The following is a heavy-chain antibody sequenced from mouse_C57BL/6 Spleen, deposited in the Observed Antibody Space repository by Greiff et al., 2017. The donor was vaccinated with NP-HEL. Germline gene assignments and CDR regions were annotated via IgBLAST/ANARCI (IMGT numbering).Heavy chain of an antibody. CDR2: INPSNGGT. V-gene: IGHV1-53*01. D-gene: IGHD2-14*01. J-gene: IGHJ3*01. CDR3: ARGDCGGTFGY. CDR1: GYTFTSYW. Sequence: QVQLQQSGTELVKPGASVKLSCKASGYTFTSYWMHWVKQRPGQGLEWIGNINPSNGGTKYNEKFKSKATLTVDKSSSTDYMQLSSLTSEDSAVYDCARGDCGGTFGYWGQGTLVTVSA.